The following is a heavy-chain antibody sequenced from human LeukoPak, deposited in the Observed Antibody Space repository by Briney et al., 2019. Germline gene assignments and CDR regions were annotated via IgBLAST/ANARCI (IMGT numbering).Heavy chain of an antibody. Sequence: SETLSLTCSVSGASIRSYFWSWIRQSPGKGLEWIGYVYDNDISNFNPSLESRVTILVDRSKSQFSLKLRPVTAADTAVYYCARGLVLATDDAFDIWGPGTMVTVPS. V-gene: IGHV4-59*01. D-gene: IGHD5-12*01. CDR3: ARGLVLATDDAFDI. CDR1: GASIRSYF. CDR2: VYDNDIS. J-gene: IGHJ3*02.